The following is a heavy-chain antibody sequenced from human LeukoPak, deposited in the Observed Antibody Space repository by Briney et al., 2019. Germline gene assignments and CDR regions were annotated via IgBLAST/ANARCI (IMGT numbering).Heavy chain of an antibody. CDR1: GGTFSSYA. Sequence: TSVKVSCKASGGTFSSYAISWVRQAPGQGLEWMGGIIPIFGTANYAQKFQGRVTITADKSTSTAYMELSSLRSEDTAVYYCARALYNWNHAPYYYYGMDVRGKGTTVTVSS. J-gene: IGHJ6*04. CDR3: ARALYNWNHAPYYYYGMDV. CDR2: IIPIFGTA. D-gene: IGHD1-14*01. V-gene: IGHV1-69*06.